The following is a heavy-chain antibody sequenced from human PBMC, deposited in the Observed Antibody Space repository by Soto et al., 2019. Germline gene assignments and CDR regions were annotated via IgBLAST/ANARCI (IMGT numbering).Heavy chain of an antibody. V-gene: IGHV3-72*01. Sequence: EVQLVESGGGLVQPGGSLRLSCEGSGFTFSGHYMDWGRQAPGKGLEWLGRIRNKPNGHTTAYAASVKGRFTISRDDSKTLVYLQMNSLKSEDTALYYCSTTVITAPLFEYWGQGTLVAVSS. J-gene: IGHJ4*02. D-gene: IGHD2-21*02. CDR1: GFTFSGHY. CDR3: STTVITAPLFEY. CDR2: IRNKPNGHTT.